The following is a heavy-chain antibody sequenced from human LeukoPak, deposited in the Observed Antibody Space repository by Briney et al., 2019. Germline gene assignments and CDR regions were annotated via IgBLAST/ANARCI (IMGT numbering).Heavy chain of an antibody. J-gene: IGHJ5*02. V-gene: IGHV1-2*02. CDR3: ARDPGPRAGYNWFDP. CDR1: GYTFTGYY. CDR2: INPNSGGT. D-gene: IGHD3-10*01. Sequence: ASVKVSCKASGYTFTGYYMHWVRQAPGQGLEWMGWINPNSGGTNYAQKFQGRVTMTRDTSISTAYMELSRLRSDDTAVYYCARDPGPRAGYNWFDPWGQGTLVTVSS.